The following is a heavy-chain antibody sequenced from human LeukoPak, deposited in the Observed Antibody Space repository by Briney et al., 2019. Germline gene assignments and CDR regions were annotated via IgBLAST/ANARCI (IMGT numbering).Heavy chain of an antibody. CDR3: ARATLFGWSDP. Sequence: GALRLSCAASGFTFSSYSMNWVRQAPGKGLEWVSSISSSSSYIYYADSVKGRFTISRDNAKNSLYLQMNSLRAEDTAVYYCARATLFGWSDPWGQGTLVTVSS. CDR1: GFTFSSYS. J-gene: IGHJ5*02. V-gene: IGHV3-21*01. CDR2: ISSSSSYI. D-gene: IGHD3-9*01.